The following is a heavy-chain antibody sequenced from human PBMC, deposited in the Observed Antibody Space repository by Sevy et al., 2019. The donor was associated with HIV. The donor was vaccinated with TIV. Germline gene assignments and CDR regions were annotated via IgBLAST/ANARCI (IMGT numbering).Heavy chain of an antibody. CDR3: ARGGITIFGSLNYYYMDV. Sequence: ASVKVSCKASGYTFTSYGISWVRQAPGQGLEWMGWISAYNGNTNYAQKLQGRVTMTTDTSTSTAYMELRSLRSDDTAVYYCARGGITIFGSLNYYYMDVWGNGTTVTVSS. V-gene: IGHV1-18*01. CDR2: ISAYNGNT. J-gene: IGHJ6*03. CDR1: GYTFTSYG. D-gene: IGHD3-3*01.